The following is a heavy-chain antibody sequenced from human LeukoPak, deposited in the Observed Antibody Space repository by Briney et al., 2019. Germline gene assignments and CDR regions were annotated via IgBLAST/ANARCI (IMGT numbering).Heavy chain of an antibody. V-gene: IGHV1-69*13. D-gene: IGHD6-6*01. Sequence: ASVKVSCKASGGTFSSYAIGWVRQAPGQGLEWMGGIIPIFGTANYAQKFQGRVTITADESTSTAYMELSSLRSEDTAVYYCARTPTIIAARPHWFDPWGQGTLVTVSS. CDR1: GGTFSSYA. J-gene: IGHJ5*02. CDR3: ARTPTIIAARPHWFDP. CDR2: IIPIFGTA.